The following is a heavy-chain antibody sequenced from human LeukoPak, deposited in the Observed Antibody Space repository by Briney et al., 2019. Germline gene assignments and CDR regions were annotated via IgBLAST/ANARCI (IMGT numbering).Heavy chain of an antibody. D-gene: IGHD4-11*01. CDR1: GFTFSNYW. J-gene: IGHJ4*02. Sequence: GGSLRLSCAASGFTFSNYWMSWVRQAPGKGLEWVANMKEDGSEKNYVDSVKGRFTISRDNAQDSLYLQMNSLRAEDTAVYYCARDRGYSNFDYWGREPWSPSPQ. CDR3: ARDRGYSNFDY. CDR2: MKEDGSEK. V-gene: IGHV3-7*01.